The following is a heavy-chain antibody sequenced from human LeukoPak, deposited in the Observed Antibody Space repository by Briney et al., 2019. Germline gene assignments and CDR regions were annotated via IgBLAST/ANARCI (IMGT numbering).Heavy chain of an antibody. J-gene: IGHJ5*02. D-gene: IGHD3-10*01. Sequence: SETLSLTCTVSGGSINSYYWSWIRQPPGKGLECIGYIHYTGSTNYNPSLKSRVTISVDTSKNQFSLKLSSVAAADTAIYYCARGGYYGSGNDFRFDPWGQGTLVTVSS. CDR1: GGSINSYY. CDR3: ARGGYYGSGNDFRFDP. V-gene: IGHV4-59*01. CDR2: IHYTGST.